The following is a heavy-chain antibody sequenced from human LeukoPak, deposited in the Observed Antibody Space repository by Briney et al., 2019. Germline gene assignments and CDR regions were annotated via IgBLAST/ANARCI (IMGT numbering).Heavy chain of an antibody. J-gene: IGHJ4*02. CDR3: ATSYDSGTYYLPLRY. CDR2: IGGSGGST. V-gene: IGHV3-23*01. D-gene: IGHD3-10*01. CDR1: AITFSSYA. Sequence: PGGSLRLSCAASAITFSSYAVSWVRQAPGKGLEWVSGIGGSGGSTYYADSVKGRFTISRDNSKNTLYLQMNSMRAEDTAVYYCATSYDSGTYYLPLRYWGQGTLVTVSS.